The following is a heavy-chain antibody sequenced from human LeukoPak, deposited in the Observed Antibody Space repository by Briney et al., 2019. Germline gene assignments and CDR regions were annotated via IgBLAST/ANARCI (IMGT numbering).Heavy chain of an antibody. CDR2: IKQDGSEK. V-gene: IGHV3-7*01. CDR1: GFTFSSYW. CDR3: ARGGLYYDFWSGYNSYYMDV. J-gene: IGHJ6*03. D-gene: IGHD3-3*01. Sequence: PGGSLRLSCAASGFTFSSYWMSWVRQAPGKGLECVANIKQDGSEKYYVDSVKGRFTISRDNAKNSLYLQMNSLRAEDTAVYYCARGGLYYDFWSGYNSYYMDVWGKGTTVTVSS.